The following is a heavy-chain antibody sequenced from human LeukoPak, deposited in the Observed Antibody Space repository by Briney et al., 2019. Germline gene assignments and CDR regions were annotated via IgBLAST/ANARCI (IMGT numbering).Heavy chain of an antibody. V-gene: IGHV1-69*04. CDR3: ARDISSSWYNWFDP. J-gene: IGHJ5*02. CDR1: GGTFSNSA. D-gene: IGHD6-13*01. Sequence: SVKVSCKASGGTFSNSAITWVRQAPGQGLKWMGRIIPFLGMPNYAQKFRGRVTITADKSTSTAYMELSSLRSEDTAVYYCARDISSSWYNWFDPWGQGTLVTVSS. CDR2: IIPFLGMP.